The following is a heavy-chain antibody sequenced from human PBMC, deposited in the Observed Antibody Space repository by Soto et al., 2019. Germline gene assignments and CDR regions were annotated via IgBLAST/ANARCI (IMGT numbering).Heavy chain of an antibody. J-gene: IGHJ6*02. D-gene: IGHD5-12*01. CDR3: AAPRTDGYKVPDPSTYYYCGLDV. CDR1: GGPFSTYA. CDR2: IIPIFGTP. Sequence: GASVKVSCKASGGPFSTYAISWVRQAPGQGLEWMGGIIPIFGTPNYAQKFQGRVTITADRSTSTAYLELNSLRSEDTAVYYCAAPRTDGYKVPDPSTYYYCGLDVWGQGTTVTVSS. V-gene: IGHV1-69*06.